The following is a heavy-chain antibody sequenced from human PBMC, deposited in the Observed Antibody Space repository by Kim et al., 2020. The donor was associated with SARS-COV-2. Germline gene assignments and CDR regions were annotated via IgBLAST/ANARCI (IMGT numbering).Heavy chain of an antibody. CDR3: ARDPNYDPSDY. Sequence: GGSLRLSCAASGFTFSSYSMNWVRQAPGKGLEWVSSISSSSSSIYYADSVTGRFTISRDNAKNSLYLQMNSLRAEDTAVYYCARDPNYDPSDYWGQGTLVTVSS. J-gene: IGHJ4*02. CDR2: ISSSSSSI. CDR1: GFTFSSYS. D-gene: IGHD3-22*01. V-gene: IGHV3-21*01.